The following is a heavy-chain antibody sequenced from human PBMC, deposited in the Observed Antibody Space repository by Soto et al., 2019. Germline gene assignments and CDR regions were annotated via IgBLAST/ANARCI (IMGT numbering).Heavy chain of an antibody. J-gene: IGHJ3*01. V-gene: IGHV3-48*02. CDR3: VRGGWLGAASDV. D-gene: IGHD5-12*01. CDR2: VSSGSDTE. Sequence: EAQLVESGAGLVQPGGSLRLCCAASGFTFSRSGMNWVHQAPGKGLEWISYVSSGSDTEFYADSMRGRFTVSRDNSKDFLWLQMTIPRHNDTAMYYFVRGGWLGAASDVWDRGTMVTFSS. CDR1: GFTFSRSG.